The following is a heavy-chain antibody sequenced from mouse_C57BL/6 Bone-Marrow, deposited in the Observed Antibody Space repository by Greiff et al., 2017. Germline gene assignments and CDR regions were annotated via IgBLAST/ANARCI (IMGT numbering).Heavy chain of an antibody. Sequence: EVKLMESGGGLVQPGGSLKLSCAASGFTFSDYYMYWVRQTPEKGLEWVAYISNGGGSTYYPDTVKGRFTISRDNAKNTLYLQMSRLKSEDTAMYYCARGGYSWDFDVWGTGTTVTVSS. CDR1: GFTFSDYY. V-gene: IGHV5-12*01. J-gene: IGHJ1*03. CDR2: ISNGGGST. CDR3: ARGGYSWDFDV. D-gene: IGHD1-2*01.